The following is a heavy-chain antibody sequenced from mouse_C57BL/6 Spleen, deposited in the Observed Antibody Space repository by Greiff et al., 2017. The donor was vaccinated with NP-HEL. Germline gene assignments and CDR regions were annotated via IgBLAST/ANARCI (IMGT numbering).Heavy chain of an antibody. CDR2: INPNNGGT. D-gene: IGHD1-1*01. J-gene: IGHJ2*01. Sequence: EVKLMESGPELVKPGASVKISCKASGYTFTDYYMNWVKQSHGKSLEWIGDINPNNGGTSYNQKFKGKATLTVDKSSSTAYMELRSLTSEDSAVYHCARDPTVADYWGQGTTLTVSS. CDR1: GYTFTDYY. V-gene: IGHV1-26*01. CDR3: ARDPTVADY.